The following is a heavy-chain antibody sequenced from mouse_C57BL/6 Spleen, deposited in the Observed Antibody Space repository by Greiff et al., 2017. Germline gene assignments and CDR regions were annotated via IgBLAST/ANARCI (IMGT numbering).Heavy chain of an antibody. J-gene: IGHJ2*01. CDR3: TPLDGLYRY. CDR2: IDPGSGDT. V-gene: IGHV14-4*01. D-gene: IGHD6-2*01. CDR1: GFNIKDDY. Sequence: EVQLQQSGAELVRPGASVKLSCTASGFNIKDDYMHWVKQRPEQGLEWIGWIDPGSGDTEYASKFQGKATITADTSTKTAYLQLSSLTSEDTAVYYCTPLDGLYRYGGQGTTLTVSS.